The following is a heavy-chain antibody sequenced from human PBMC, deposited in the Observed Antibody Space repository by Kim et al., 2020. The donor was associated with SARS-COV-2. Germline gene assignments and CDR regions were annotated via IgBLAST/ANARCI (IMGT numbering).Heavy chain of an antibody. CDR2: ISWNSGSI. CDR1: GFTFDDYA. V-gene: IGHV3-9*01. J-gene: IGHJ6*02. D-gene: IGHD1-26*01. Sequence: GGSLRLSCAASGFTFDDYAMHWVRQAPGKGLEWVSGISWNSGSIGYADSVKGRFTISRDNAKNSLYLQMNSLRAEDTALYYCAKVGVAPLGGYYYGMDVWGQGTTVTVSS. CDR3: AKVGVAPLGGYYYGMDV.